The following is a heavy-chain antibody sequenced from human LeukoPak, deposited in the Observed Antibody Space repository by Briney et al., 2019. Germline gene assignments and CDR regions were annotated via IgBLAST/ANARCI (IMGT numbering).Heavy chain of an antibody. Sequence: PGGSLRLSCAASGFTFDDYAMHWVRQAPGKGLEWVSGISWNSVSIVYGDSVKGRFTISRDNSKNTLYLQMNSLRAEDTAVYYCARVQGWFDPWGQGTLVTVSS. CDR3: ARVQGWFDP. J-gene: IGHJ5*02. V-gene: IGHV3-9*01. CDR2: ISWNSVSI. CDR1: GFTFDDYA.